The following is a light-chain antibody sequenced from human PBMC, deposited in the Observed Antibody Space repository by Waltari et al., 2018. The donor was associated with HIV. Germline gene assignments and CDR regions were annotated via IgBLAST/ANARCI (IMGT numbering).Light chain of an antibody. J-gene: IGLJ2*01. CDR2: EVT. CDR1: SSDVGSYNL. CDR3: CSYAGSSTV. Sequence: QSALTQPASVSGSPGQSITISCTGTSSDVGSYNLVSWYQQHPGKAPKLIIYEVTKRPQGVSNRFSGSKSANTASLTISGLQAEDESDYYCCSYAGSSTVFGGGTKLTVL. V-gene: IGLV2-23*02.